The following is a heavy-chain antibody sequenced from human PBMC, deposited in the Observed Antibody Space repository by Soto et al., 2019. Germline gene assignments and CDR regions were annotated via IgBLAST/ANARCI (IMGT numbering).Heavy chain of an antibody. D-gene: IGHD3-3*01. Sequence: KTSETLSLTCTVSGGSISSGGYYWSWIRQHPGKGLEWIGYIYYSGSTYYNPSLKSRVTISVDTSKNQFSLKLSSVTAADTAVYYCVRDTSFLYDFWSGPTPRGMDVWGQGTTVTVSS. J-gene: IGHJ6*02. CDR2: IYYSGST. CDR1: GGSISSGGYY. CDR3: VRDTSFLYDFWSGPTPRGMDV. V-gene: IGHV4-31*03.